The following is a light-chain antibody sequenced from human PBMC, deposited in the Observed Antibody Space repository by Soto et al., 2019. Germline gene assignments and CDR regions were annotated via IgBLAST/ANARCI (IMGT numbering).Light chain of an antibody. V-gene: IGKV3-15*01. CDR1: ESISSH. CDR3: RQYSYWWT. CDR2: EAS. Sequence: EIVMTQSPATLSVSPGERATLSCRASESISSHLAWYQQKPGQAPRLLIYEASTRATGISARFTGSGSRTEFTLTISRLQFEAFAVYFCRQYSYWWTFGQGTSVEIK. J-gene: IGKJ1*01.